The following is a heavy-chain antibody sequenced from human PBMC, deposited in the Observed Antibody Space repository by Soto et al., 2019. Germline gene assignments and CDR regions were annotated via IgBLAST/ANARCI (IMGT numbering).Heavy chain of an antibody. Sequence: SETLSLTCTVSGGSMSSYYLSWIRQPPGKGLEWIGYIYYSGSTNYNPSLKSRVTISVDTSKNQFSLKLSAVTAADTAVYYCARASAMIVVTDWGQGTLVTVSS. J-gene: IGHJ4*02. V-gene: IGHV4-59*01. CDR2: IYYSGST. CDR1: GGSMSSYY. CDR3: ARASAMIVVTD. D-gene: IGHD3-22*01.